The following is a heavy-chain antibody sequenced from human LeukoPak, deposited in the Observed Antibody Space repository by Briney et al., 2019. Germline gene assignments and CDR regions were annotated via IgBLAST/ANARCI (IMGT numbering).Heavy chain of an antibody. V-gene: IGHV3-53*01. CDR3: ARGSSWYYYGMDV. D-gene: IGHD6-13*01. Sequence: GGSLRLSCATSGFTFSNAWMNWVRQAPGKGLEWVSVIYSGGSTYYADSVKGRFTISRDNSKNTLYLQMNSLRAEDTAVYYCARGSSWYYYGMDVWGQGTTVTVSS. CDR2: IYSGGST. CDR1: GFTFSNAW. J-gene: IGHJ6*02.